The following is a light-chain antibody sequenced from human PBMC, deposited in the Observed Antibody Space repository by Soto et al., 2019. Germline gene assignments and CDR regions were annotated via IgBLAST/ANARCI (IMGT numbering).Light chain of an antibody. V-gene: IGKV3-20*01. CDR3: QQYGSSRT. CDR1: ESVSSNY. J-gene: IGKJ1*01. CDR2: GAS. Sequence: EIVLTQSPGTLSLSPGERATLSCRATESVSSNYLAWYQQKPGQAPRVLIYGASIRATGIPDRFSGSGSETDFTLTISRLEPEDFAVYYCQQYGSSRTFGQGTKVDIK.